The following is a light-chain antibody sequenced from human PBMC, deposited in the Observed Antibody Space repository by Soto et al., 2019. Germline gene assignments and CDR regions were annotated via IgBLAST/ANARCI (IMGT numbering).Light chain of an antibody. V-gene: IGKV3-20*01. CDR3: QQYSSLPQT. CDR1: QSVSNSF. CDR2: GIS. J-gene: IGKJ2*01. Sequence: ESVLTQSPGTLSLSPGERATLSCRASQSVSNSFFAWYQQKPGQAPRLLIYGISSRATGIPDRFSGSGSVTDFTLTISRLEPEDFVVYYCQQYSSLPQTFGQGTKLEVK.